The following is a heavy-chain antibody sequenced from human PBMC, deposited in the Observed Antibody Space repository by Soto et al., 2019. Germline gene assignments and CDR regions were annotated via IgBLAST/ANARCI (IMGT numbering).Heavy chain of an antibody. V-gene: IGHV3-30-3*01. CDR1: GFTFSSYA. J-gene: IGHJ4*02. D-gene: IGHD6-19*01. Sequence: QVQLVESGGGVVQPGRSLRLSCAASGFTFSSYAMHWVRQAPGEGLEWVAVISYDGSNKYYADSVKGRFTISRDNSKNTLYLQMNSLRAEDTAVYYCARGSHSSGWSDLDYWGQGTLVTVSS. CDR3: ARGSHSSGWSDLDY. CDR2: ISYDGSNK.